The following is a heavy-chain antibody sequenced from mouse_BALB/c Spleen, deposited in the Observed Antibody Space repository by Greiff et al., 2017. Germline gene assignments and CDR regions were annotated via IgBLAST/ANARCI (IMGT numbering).Heavy chain of an antibody. CDR2: ISYDGSN. J-gene: IGHJ2*01. D-gene: IGHD1-1*01. Sequence: DVKLQESGPGLVKPSQSLSLTCSVTGYSITSGYYWNWIRQFPGNKLEWMGYISYDGSNNYNPSLKNRISITRDTSKNQFFLKLNSVTTEDTATYYCARANYYGSIFDYWGQGTTLTVSS. CDR1: GYSITSGYY. CDR3: ARANYYGSIFDY. V-gene: IGHV3-6*02.